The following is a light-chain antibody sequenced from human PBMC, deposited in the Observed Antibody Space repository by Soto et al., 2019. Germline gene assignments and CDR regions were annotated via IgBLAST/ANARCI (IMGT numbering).Light chain of an antibody. Sequence: QSVLTQPPSVSAAPGQKVTISCSGSSSNIGGNSVSWYQQLPGTAPKLLIYDDNKRPSGIPDRSSGSKSSTSATLGITGFQTGDEADYYCGSWDSSLSAYVFGTGTKVTVL. CDR1: SSNIGGNS. CDR3: GSWDSSLSAYV. V-gene: IGLV1-51*01. CDR2: DDN. J-gene: IGLJ1*01.